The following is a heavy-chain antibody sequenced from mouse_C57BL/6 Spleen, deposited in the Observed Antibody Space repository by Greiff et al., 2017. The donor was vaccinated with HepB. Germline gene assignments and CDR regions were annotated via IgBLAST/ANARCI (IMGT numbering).Heavy chain of an antibody. CDR1: GYSITSGYY. V-gene: IGHV3-6*01. CDR2: ISYDGSN. D-gene: IGHD2-3*01. CDR3: AREGGYDGYYDY. Sequence: EVKLMESGPGLVKPSQSLSLTCSVTGYSITSGYYWNWIRQFPGNKLEWMGYISYDGSNNYNPSLKNRISITRDTSKNQFFLKLNSVTTEDTATYYCAREGGYDGYYDYWGQGTTLTVSS. J-gene: IGHJ2*01.